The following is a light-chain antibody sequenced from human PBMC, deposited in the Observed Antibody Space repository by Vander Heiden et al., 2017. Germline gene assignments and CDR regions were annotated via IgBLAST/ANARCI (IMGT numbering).Light chain of an antibody. J-gene: IGKJ3*01. CDR3: QQYNSYVT. CDR1: QTISNW. V-gene: IGKV1-5*03. CDR2: KAS. Sequence: DIQMTPSPSTLSASVGDRVTITCRASQTISNWLAWYQQKPGKAPKLLIYKASSLESGVPSRFSGSGSGTEFTLTISSLQPDDFATYYCQQYNSYVTFGPGTKVDI.